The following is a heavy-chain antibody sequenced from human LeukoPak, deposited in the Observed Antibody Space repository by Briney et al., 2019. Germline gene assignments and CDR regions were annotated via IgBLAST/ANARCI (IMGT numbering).Heavy chain of an antibody. CDR2: MYYSGST. Sequence: SETLSLTCTVSGGSISSYSWSWIRQPPGKGLEWIGSMYYSGSTNYNPSLKSRVTISVDTSKNQFSLKLSSVTAADTAVYYCARLISGYHDYWGQGTLVTVSS. D-gene: IGHD3-22*01. V-gene: IGHV4-59*08. J-gene: IGHJ4*02. CDR1: GGSISSYS. CDR3: ARLISGYHDY.